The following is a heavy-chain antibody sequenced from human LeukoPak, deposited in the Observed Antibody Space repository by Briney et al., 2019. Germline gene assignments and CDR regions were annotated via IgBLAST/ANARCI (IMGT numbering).Heavy chain of an antibody. D-gene: IGHD3-3*01. Sequence: GGSLRLSCAASGFTFSSYWMSWVRQAPGKGLEWVANIKLDGSEKHYVDSVKGRLTISRDNAKNSLYLQMNSLRAEDTAVYYCARGVYDFWSGYGGPALDYWGQGTLVTVSS. CDR2: IKLDGSEK. CDR1: GFTFSSYW. V-gene: IGHV3-7*01. CDR3: ARGVYDFWSGYGGPALDY. J-gene: IGHJ4*02.